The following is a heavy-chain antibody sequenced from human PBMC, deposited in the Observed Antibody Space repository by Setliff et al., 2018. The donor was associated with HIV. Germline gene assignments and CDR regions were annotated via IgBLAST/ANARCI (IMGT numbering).Heavy chain of an antibody. J-gene: IGHJ6*03. CDR1: GFTFGDYA. CDR3: GRAKSWYYYMDV. D-gene: IGHD3-10*01. Sequence: PGGSLRLSCTASGFTFGDYAMSWVRQAPGKGLEWVGFIRSKAYAGTTEYAASVKGRFTISRDDSKSIAYLQMSSLKTEDTAVYYCGRAKSWYYYMDVWGKGTTVTVSS. V-gene: IGHV3-49*04. CDR2: IRSKAYAGTT.